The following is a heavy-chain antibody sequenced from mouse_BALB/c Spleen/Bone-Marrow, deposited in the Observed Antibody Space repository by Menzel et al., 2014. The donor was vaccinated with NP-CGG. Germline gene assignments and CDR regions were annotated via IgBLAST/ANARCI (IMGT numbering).Heavy chain of an antibody. CDR2: IYPGNSGT. V-gene: IGHV1-5*01. D-gene: IGHD1-1*01. CDR1: GYSFTSYW. J-gene: IGHJ2*03. Sequence: VQLQQPGTVLARPGASVKMSCEASGYSFTSYWTYWIKQRPGQGLEWIGAIYPGNSGTSYNQNFKGKAKLTAVTSASTAYKELSSLTNEDSAVYYCTRSITTAVEFDYWGQGTSLTVSS. CDR3: TRSITTAVEFDY.